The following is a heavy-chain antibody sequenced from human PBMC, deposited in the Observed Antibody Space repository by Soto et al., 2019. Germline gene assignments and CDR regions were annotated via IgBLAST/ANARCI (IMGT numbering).Heavy chain of an antibody. J-gene: IGHJ5*02. D-gene: IGHD6-13*01. Sequence: GGSLRLSCAASGFTFSSYAMSWVRQAPGKGLEWVSAISGSGGSTYYADSVKGRFTISRDNSKNTLYLQMNSLRAEDTAVYYCAKIYGYSSSWSPFDPWGQGTLVTVSS. CDR3: AKIYGYSSSWSPFDP. CDR1: GFTFSSYA. CDR2: ISGSGGST. V-gene: IGHV3-23*01.